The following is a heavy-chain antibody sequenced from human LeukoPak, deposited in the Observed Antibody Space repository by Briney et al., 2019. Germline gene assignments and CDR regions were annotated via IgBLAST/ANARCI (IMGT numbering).Heavy chain of an antibody. CDR1: GFIFSHYA. CDR3: AKAPPAEY. J-gene: IGHJ4*02. V-gene: IGHV3-23*01. CDR2: IGDSGGTT. Sequence: GGSLRLSCTASGFIFSHYAMTWVRQAPGKGLEWVSGIGDSGGTTYYADSADSVKGRFTISRDNSKNTLYLQMNSLRAEDTAVYYCAKAPPAEYWGQGTLVTVSS.